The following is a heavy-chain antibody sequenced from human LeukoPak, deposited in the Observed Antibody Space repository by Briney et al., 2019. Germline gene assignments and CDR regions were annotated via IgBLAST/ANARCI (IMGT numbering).Heavy chain of an antibody. Sequence: PGGSLRLSCAASGFTFSSYAMSWVRQAPGKGLEWVSAISGSGGSTYYADSVKGRFTISRDNSKNTLYLQMNSLRAEDTAVYYCARAPYDFWSGYLDYWGQGTLVTVSS. CDR1: GFTFSSYA. CDR2: ISGSGGST. J-gene: IGHJ4*02. V-gene: IGHV3-23*01. D-gene: IGHD3-3*01. CDR3: ARAPYDFWSGYLDY.